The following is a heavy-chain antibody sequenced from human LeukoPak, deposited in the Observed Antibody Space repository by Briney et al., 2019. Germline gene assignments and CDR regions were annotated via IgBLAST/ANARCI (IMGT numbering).Heavy chain of an antibody. CDR1: GFTFSSYS. V-gene: IGHV3-21*01. J-gene: IGHJ4*02. Sequence: PGGSLRLSCAASGFTFSSYSMKWVHQAPGKGLEWVSSISSSSSYIYYADSVKGRFTISRDNAKKSLYLQMNSLRAEDTAVYYCARGEWEPPTYYFDNWGQGTLVTVSS. D-gene: IGHD1-26*01. CDR3: ARGEWEPPTYYFDN. CDR2: ISSSSSYI.